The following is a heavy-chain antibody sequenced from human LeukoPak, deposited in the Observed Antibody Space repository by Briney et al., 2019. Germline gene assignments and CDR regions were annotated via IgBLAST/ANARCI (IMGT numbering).Heavy chain of an antibody. J-gene: IGHJ2*01. Sequence: SETLSLTCTVSGGSISSSSYYWGWIRQPPGKGLEWIGSIYYSGSTYYNPSLKSRVTISVDTSKNQFSLKLSSVTAADTAVHYCARLDYGDYGGFVWYFDLWGRGTLVTVSS. CDR1: GGSISSSSYY. CDR2: IYYSGST. CDR3: ARLDYGDYGGFVWYFDL. D-gene: IGHD4-17*01. V-gene: IGHV4-39*01.